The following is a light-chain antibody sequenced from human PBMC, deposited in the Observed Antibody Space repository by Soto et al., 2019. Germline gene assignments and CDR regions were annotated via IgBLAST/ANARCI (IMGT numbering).Light chain of an antibody. CDR2: WAS. CDR1: QSVLYSSNNKNY. CDR3: QQYYSTPYN. Sequence: DIVMTQSPDSLAVSLGERATINCKSSQSVLYSSNNKNYLAWYQQKPGQPPKLLIYWASTRESGVPDRFSCSGSWTDFTLTISSLQAEDVAVYYGQQYYSTPYNFGQWTKLEIK. J-gene: IGKJ2*01. V-gene: IGKV4-1*01.